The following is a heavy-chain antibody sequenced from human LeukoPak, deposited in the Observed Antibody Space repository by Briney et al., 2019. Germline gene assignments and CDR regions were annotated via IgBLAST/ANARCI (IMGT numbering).Heavy chain of an antibody. D-gene: IGHD3-22*01. Sequence: VGSLRLSCAASGFTFSSYSMNWVRQAPGKGLEWVSSISSSSSYIYYADSVKGRFTISRDNAKNSLYLQMNSLRAEDTAVYYCARDRTNYYDSSGYWDYWGQGTLVTVSS. V-gene: IGHV3-21*01. CDR1: GFTFSSYS. CDR2: ISSSSSYI. CDR3: ARDRTNYYDSSGYWDY. J-gene: IGHJ4*02.